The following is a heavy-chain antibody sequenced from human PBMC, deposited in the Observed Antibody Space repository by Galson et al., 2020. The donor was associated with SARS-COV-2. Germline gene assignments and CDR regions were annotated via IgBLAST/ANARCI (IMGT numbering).Heavy chain of an antibody. D-gene: IGHD4-17*01. Sequence: SLKISCAASGFTFDDYAMHWVRQAPGKGLEWVSGISWNSGSIGYADSVKGRFTISRDNAKNSLYLQMNSLRAEDTALYYCAKVAYGDYLGAFDIWGQGTMVTVSS. CDR2: ISWNSGSI. J-gene: IGHJ3*02. V-gene: IGHV3-9*01. CDR1: GFTFDDYA. CDR3: AKVAYGDYLGAFDI.